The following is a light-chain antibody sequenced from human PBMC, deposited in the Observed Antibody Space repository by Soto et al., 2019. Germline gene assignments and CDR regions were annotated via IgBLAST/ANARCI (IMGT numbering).Light chain of an antibody. CDR2: EVS. J-gene: IGLJ1*01. CDR3: ASYAGTNKV. V-gene: IGLV2-8*01. Sequence: QSVLTQPPSASGSPGQSVAISCTGTSSDIGGYNSVSWYQHYPGEVPRLLISEVSERPSGVPDRFSGSKSGNTASLTISGLQAEDEADYYCASYAGTNKVFGTGTKLTVL. CDR1: SSDIGGYNS.